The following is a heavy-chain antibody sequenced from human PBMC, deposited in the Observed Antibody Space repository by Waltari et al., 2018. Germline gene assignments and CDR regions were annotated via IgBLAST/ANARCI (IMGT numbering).Heavy chain of an antibody. CDR2: STPIFGTP. Sequence: QVQLVQSGAEVKTPGSSVKVSCKASGGTFNTYVFSWVRQAPGQGLEWMGGSTPIFGTPTDYPKVQGRLTITADEATTTAYMELASLRSEDTAVYYCAREGIVTQGVSYFEYWGQGTLVTVSS. D-gene: IGHD3-10*01. J-gene: IGHJ4*02. V-gene: IGHV1-69*13. CDR3: AREGIVTQGVSYFEY. CDR1: GGTFNTYV.